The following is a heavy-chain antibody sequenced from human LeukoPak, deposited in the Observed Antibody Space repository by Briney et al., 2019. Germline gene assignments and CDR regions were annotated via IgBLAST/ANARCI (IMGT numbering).Heavy chain of an antibody. Sequence: PSETLSLTCAVYGGSFSGYYWSWIRQPPGKGLEWIGEINHSGSTNYNPSLKSRVTISVDTSKNQFSLKLSSVTAADTAVYYCARSETTVTTPDYWGQGTLVTVSS. CDR1: GGSFSGYY. D-gene: IGHD4-17*01. CDR3: ARSETTVTTPDY. J-gene: IGHJ4*02. V-gene: IGHV4-34*01. CDR2: INHSGST.